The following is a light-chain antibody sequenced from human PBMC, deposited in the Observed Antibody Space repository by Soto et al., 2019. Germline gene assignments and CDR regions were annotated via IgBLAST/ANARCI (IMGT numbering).Light chain of an antibody. CDR1: QSVSSSF. J-gene: IGKJ5*01. Sequence: EIVLTQSPGTLSLSPGERATLSCRASQSVSSSFLAWYQQKFGQAPRLLIYGASSRATGIPDRFSGSGSGTDFTLTISGLQPEDFATYYCQHSYSMPIAFGQGTRLEIK. CDR2: GAS. CDR3: QHSYSMPIA. V-gene: IGKV3-20*01.